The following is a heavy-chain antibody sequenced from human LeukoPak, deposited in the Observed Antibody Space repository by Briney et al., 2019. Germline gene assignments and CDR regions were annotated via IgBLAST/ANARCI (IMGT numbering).Heavy chain of an antibody. V-gene: IGHV3-23*01. D-gene: IGHD3-22*01. J-gene: IGHJ6*02. CDR3: AKDLEVRWLFPPGYYYGMDV. CDR1: GFTFSSYA. Sequence: GGSLRLSCAASGFTFSSYAMSWVRQAPGKGLEWVSAISGSGGSTYYADSVKGRFTISRDNSKNTLYLQMNSLRAEDTAVYYCAKDLEVRWLFPPGYYYGMDVWGQGTTVTVPS. CDR2: ISGSGGST.